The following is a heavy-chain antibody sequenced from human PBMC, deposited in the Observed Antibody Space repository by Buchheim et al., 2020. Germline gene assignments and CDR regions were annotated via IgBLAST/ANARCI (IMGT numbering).Heavy chain of an antibody. CDR3: ARGTKSYCRGGGCFSVFDS. D-gene: IGHD2-15*01. J-gene: IGHJ4*02. CDR1: GGSVSSSLYY. CDR2: VYYTGST. V-gene: IGHV4-61*01. Sequence: QVQLQESGPGLVKPSETLSLTCSVSGGSVSSSLYYWSWIRQSPGRGLEYIGYVYYTGSTNVNPSPRGRVTMSVDTSKNQFSLKATSVSAADTALYFCARGTKSYCRGGGCFSVFDSWGQG.